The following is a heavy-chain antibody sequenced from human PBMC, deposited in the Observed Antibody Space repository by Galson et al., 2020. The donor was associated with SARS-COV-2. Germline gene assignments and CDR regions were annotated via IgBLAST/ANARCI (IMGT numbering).Heavy chain of an antibody. Sequence: GESLKISCKASGYTFSSHDINWVRQATGQGLEWMGWMNPNSGNTGYAQKFQGRVTMTRDTSTSTAYMELGSLRSEDTAVYYCARGRWWSCRSNSCLRHNYFDPWGQGTLVTVSS. V-gene: IGHV1-8*01. CDR3: ARGRWWSCRSNSCLRHNYFDP. CDR2: MNPNSGNT. D-gene: IGHD2-2*01. CDR1: GYTFSSHD. J-gene: IGHJ5*02.